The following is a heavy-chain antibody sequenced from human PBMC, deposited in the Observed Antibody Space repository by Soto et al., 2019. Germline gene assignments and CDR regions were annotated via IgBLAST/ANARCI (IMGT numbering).Heavy chain of an antibody. J-gene: IGHJ4*02. V-gene: IGHV3-30-3*01. CDR3: ARSLTGFCSGYYTPGY. Sequence: QVQLVESGGGVVQPGRSLRLSCAASGFTFSSYAMHWVRQAPGKGLEWVAVISYDGSNKYYADSVKGRFTISSDNSKNTLYLQMNCLRAEDTAVYYCARSLTGFCSGYYTPGYWGQGTLVTVSS. D-gene: IGHD3-3*01. CDR2: ISYDGSNK. CDR1: GFTFSSYA.